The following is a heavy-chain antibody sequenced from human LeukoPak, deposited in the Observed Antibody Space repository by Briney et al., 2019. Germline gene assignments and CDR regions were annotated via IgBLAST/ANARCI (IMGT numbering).Heavy chain of an antibody. CDR1: GFSLNTRGMC. V-gene: IGHV2-70*11. CDR3: ARGDSSGYLMGPSLFDF. D-gene: IGHD3-22*01. J-gene: IGHJ4*02. CDR2: IDWDDDK. Sequence: SGPALVKPTQTLTLTCTFSGFSLNTRGMCVSWIRQPPGKALEWLSRIDWDDDKYYTTSLKTRLTISKDTSKNQVVLTMTNMDPVDTATYYCARGDSSGYLMGPSLFDFWGQGTLATVSS.